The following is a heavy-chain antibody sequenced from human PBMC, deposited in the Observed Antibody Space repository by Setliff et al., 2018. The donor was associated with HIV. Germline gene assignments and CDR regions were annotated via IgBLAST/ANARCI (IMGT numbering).Heavy chain of an antibody. D-gene: IGHD1-1*01. J-gene: IGHJ1*01. CDR2: LYYSGNT. V-gene: IGHV4-39*07. CDR1: GGSISSSFHY. CDR3: ARDSNAPYFQH. Sequence: PSETLSLTCTDSGGSISSSFHYWGWIRQPPGKGLAWIASLYYSGNTYYNPSLKSRVIISLDTSKNQFSLKLNSVTAADTAVYYCARDSNAPYFQHWGQGTLVTVSS.